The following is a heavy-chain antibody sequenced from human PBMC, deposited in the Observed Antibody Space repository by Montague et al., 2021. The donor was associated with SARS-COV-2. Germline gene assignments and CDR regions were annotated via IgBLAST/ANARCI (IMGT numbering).Heavy chain of an antibody. CDR3: ARGHLSVSMIVVVFTSASYYFDY. CDR1: GGSFSSDNYF. J-gene: IGHJ4*02. V-gene: IGHV4-39*01. D-gene: IGHD3-22*01. CDR2: IYYSGGT. Sequence: SETLSLTCTVSGGSFSSDNYFWGWTRQPPGKGLEWIGSIYYSGGTFYNPSLKSRVTISVDTSRNQFSLKLTSVTAADTAVYFCARGHLSVSMIVVVFTSASYYFDYWGQGALVTVSS.